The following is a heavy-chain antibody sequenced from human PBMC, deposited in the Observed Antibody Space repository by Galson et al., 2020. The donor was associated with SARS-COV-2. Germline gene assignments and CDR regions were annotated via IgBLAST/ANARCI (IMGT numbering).Heavy chain of an antibody. CDR2: ISYDGSNK. CDR1: GFTFSSYA. J-gene: IGHJ4*02. CDR3: ARGMATKFGGFDY. Sequence: GGSLRLSCAASGFTFSSYAMHWVRQAPGKGLEWVAVISYDGSNKYYADSVKGRFTISRDNSKNTLYLQMNSLRAEDTAVYYCARGMATKFGGFDYWGQGTLVTVSS. D-gene: IGHD3-16*01. V-gene: IGHV3-30*04.